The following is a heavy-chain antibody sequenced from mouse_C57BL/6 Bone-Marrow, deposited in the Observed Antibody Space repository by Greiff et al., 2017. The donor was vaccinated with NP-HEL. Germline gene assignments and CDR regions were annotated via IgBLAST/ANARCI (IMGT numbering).Heavy chain of an antibody. CDR1: GYTFTDYE. CDR2: IDPETGGT. V-gene: IGHV1-15*01. J-gene: IGHJ4*01. CDR3: TRREGYYYVSSLYAMDY. Sequence: QVQLKESGAELVRPGASVTLSCKASGYTFTDYEMHWVKQTPVHGLEWIGAIDPETGGTAYNQKFKGKAILTADKSSSTAYMELRSLTSEDSAVYYCTRREGYYYVSSLYAMDYWGQGTSVTVSS. D-gene: IGHD1-1*01.